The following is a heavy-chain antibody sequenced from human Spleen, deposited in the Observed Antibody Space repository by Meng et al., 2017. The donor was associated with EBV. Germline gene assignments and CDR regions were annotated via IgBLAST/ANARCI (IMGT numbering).Heavy chain of an antibody. CDR3: ARMVSGSSLIAGLDP. CDR2: IHYLGNP. CDR1: GGSFSDFF. D-gene: IGHD5-18*01. V-gene: IGHV4-34*01. J-gene: IGHJ5*02. Sequence: QVQQHQWGAGLVKPSETLSLTCGVSGGSFSDFFWTWIRQSPGKGLEWIGEIHYLGNPTYNPSLESRATISVDTSKKHFSLSLNSVTAADTGVYYCARMVSGSSLIAGLDPWGQGTLVTVPS.